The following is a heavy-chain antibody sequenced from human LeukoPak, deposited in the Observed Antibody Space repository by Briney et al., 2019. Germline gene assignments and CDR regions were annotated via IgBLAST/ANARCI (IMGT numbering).Heavy chain of an antibody. CDR3: ARANPGTVDY. V-gene: IGHV3-33*01. CDR2: IWYGGSNK. D-gene: IGHD1/OR15-1a*01. J-gene: IGHJ4*02. CDR1: GFTFSSYG. Sequence: GRSLRLSCAASGFTFSSYGMHWVRQAPGKGLEWVAVIWYGGSNKYYADSVKGRFTISRDNSKNTLYLQMNSLRAEDTAVYYCARANPGTVDYWGQGTLVTVSS.